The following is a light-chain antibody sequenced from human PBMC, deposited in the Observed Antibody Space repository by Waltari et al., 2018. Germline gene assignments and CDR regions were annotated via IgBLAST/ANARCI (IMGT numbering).Light chain of an antibody. J-gene: IGKJ2*01. Sequence: DIVMTQSPDSLAVSLGERATINCKSSQTVLYRSNNKNYLAWYKQKPGQPPKLLIYWASTRESGVPDRFSGSGSGTDFTLTISSLQAEDVAVYYCQHYYSPPHTFGQGTKLEIK. CDR1: QTVLYRSNNKNY. V-gene: IGKV4-1*01. CDR3: QHYYSPPHT. CDR2: WAS.